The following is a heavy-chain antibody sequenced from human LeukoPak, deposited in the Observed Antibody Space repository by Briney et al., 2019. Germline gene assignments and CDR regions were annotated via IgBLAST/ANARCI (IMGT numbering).Heavy chain of an antibody. V-gene: IGHV5-51*01. CDR1: GYSFTTYW. D-gene: IGHD3-3*01. J-gene: IGHJ5*02. Sequence: HGESLKISCRGSGYSFTTYWIAWVRQMPGKGLEWMGIIYPGDSDASSDTRYSPSFQGQVTISADKSISTAYLQWSSLRASDTAIYYCARQGFSLNWFDPWGQGTLVIVSS. CDR2: IYPGDSDASSDT. CDR3: ARQGFSLNWFDP.